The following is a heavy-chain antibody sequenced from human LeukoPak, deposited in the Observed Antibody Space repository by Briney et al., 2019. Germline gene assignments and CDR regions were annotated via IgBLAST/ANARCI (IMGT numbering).Heavy chain of an antibody. D-gene: IGHD3-10*02. J-gene: IGHJ6*03. V-gene: IGHV4-34*01. CDR2: INHSGST. CDR3: ARHVKRSPRYYYMDV. CDR1: GGSFSGYY. Sequence: SETLSLTCAVYGGSFSGYYWSWIRQPPGKGLEWIGEINHSGSTNYNPSLKSRVTISVDTSKNQFSLKLSSVTAADTAVYYCARHVKRSPRYYYMDVWGKGTTVTVSS.